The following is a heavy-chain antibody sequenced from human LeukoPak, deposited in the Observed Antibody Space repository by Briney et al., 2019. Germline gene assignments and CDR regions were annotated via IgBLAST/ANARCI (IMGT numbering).Heavy chain of an antibody. V-gene: IGHV1-8*01. CDR1: GYSFTNYD. CDR2: MNPNSGTV. Sequence: AASVKVACKASGYSFTNYDIIWVRQATGHGLEWMGWMNPNSGTVGYAQKFQGRVTMTRNASISAAYMELSSLTSEDAAVYYCTRGASDYWGENYFDYWGQGSLVTVSS. D-gene: IGHD7-27*01. CDR3: TRGASDYWGENYFDY. J-gene: IGHJ4*02.